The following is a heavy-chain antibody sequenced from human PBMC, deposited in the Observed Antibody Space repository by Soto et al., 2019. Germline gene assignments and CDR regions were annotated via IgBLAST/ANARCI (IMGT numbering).Heavy chain of an antibody. CDR2: IYYSGHT. D-gene: IGHD3-10*01. V-gene: IGHV4-39*01. CDR1: GGSFSSSYY. J-gene: IGHJ4*02. Sequence: QLQLQESGPGLVKPSETLSLTCAVSGGSFSSSYYWVWLRQPPGKGLEWLGNIYYSGHTYYNPSLKSRFAMSVDTSKNQFSLTLTSVTAADTAVYYCARYFLRGRFFDSLGQGTLVTVSS. CDR3: ARYFLRGRFFDS.